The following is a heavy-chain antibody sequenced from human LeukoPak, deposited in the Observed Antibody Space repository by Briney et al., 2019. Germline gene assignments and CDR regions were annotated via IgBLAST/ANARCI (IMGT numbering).Heavy chain of an antibody. V-gene: IGHV3-30*02. Sequence: GGSLRLSCAASGFTFSSYGMHWVRQAPGKGLEWVAFIRYDGSNKYYADSVKGRFTISRDNSKNTLYLQMNSLRAEDTAVYYCARGSDDDIVVVGFDYWGQGTLVTVSS. CDR3: ARGSDDDIVVVGFDY. D-gene: IGHD2-15*01. J-gene: IGHJ4*02. CDR2: IRYDGSNK. CDR1: GFTFSSYG.